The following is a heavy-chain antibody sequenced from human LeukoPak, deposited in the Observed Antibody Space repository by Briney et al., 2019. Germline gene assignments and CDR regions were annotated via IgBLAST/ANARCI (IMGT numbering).Heavy chain of an antibody. J-gene: IGHJ3*02. D-gene: IGHD1-26*01. Sequence: ASVKVSCKASGYTFTGYYMHWVRQAPGQGLEWMGWISAYNGNTNYAQKLQGRVTMTTDTSTSTAYMELRSLRSDDTAVYYCAKVGATDAFDIWGQGTMVTVSS. CDR3: AKVGATDAFDI. CDR1: GYTFTGYY. CDR2: ISAYNGNT. V-gene: IGHV1-18*04.